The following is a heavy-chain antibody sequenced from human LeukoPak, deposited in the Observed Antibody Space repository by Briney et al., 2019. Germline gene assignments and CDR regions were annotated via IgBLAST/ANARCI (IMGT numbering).Heavy chain of an antibody. CDR2: INHSGST. CDR3: ARHANSGSWYYFDY. D-gene: IGHD1-26*01. CDR1: GGSFSGYY. V-gene: IGHV4-34*01. J-gene: IGHJ4*02. Sequence: SETLSLTCAVYGGSFSGYYWSWIRQPPGKGLEWIGEINHSGSTNYNPSLKSRVTISADTSKNQFSLKLSSVTAADTAVYYCARHANSGSWYYFDYWGQGTLVTVSS.